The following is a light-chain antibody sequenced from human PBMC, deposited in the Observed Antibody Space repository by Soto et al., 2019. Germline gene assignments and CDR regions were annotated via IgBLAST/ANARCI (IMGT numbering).Light chain of an antibody. CDR1: QSVSGN. V-gene: IGKV3-15*01. Sequence: EIVMTQSPATLSVSPGERATLSCRASQSVSGNLAWYQQKPGQAPRLLIYVASTRATGIPARFSGSGSGTEFTLTITSLQSEDFAVYYCQQYNNWPQTFGQGTKVEIK. CDR2: VAS. CDR3: QQYNNWPQT. J-gene: IGKJ1*01.